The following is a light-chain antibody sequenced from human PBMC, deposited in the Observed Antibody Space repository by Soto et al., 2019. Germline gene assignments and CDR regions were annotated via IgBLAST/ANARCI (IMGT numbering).Light chain of an antibody. CDR2: KAS. CDR3: QQYNGYSPEA. J-gene: IGKJ1*01. CDR1: QSISSW. Sequence: DIQMTQSPSTLSASVGDRVTITCRASQSISSWLAWYQQKPGKAPKLLIYKASSLESGVPSRFSGSGSGTEFTLTISSLQPDDFATYYCQQYNGYSPEAFGQGTKVEIK. V-gene: IGKV1-5*03.